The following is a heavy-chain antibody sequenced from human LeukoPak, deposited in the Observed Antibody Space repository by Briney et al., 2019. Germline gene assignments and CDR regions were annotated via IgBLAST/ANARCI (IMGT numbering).Heavy chain of an antibody. V-gene: IGHV4-59*08. Sequence: SETLSLTCTVSGVSIHSHYWSWIRQSPGKGLEWIAYGHYSGTTNYNPSLKSRVTISVDTSKNQFSLKLTSVSAADTAMYYCARHGTGTGYPLDYWGLGTLVTVSS. J-gene: IGHJ4*02. CDR2: GHYSGTT. CDR3: ARHGTGTGYPLDY. D-gene: IGHD3/OR15-3a*01. CDR1: GVSIHSHY.